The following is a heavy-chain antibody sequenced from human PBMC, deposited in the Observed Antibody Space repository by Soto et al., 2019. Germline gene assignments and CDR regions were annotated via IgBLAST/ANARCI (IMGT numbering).Heavy chain of an antibody. CDR2: MNSDGSTI. Sequence: EVQLVESGGGLVQPGGSLRLSCAASGFPFSGYWMHWVRQAPGKGLVWVSRMNSDGSTINYADSVKGRFTISRDNAENTLYLQMNSLRAEDTAVYYCARDVENDGNYYIDARGKGTTVTVSS. D-gene: IGHD1-1*01. J-gene: IGHJ6*03. V-gene: IGHV3-74*01. CDR1: GFPFSGYW. CDR3: ARDVENDGNYYIDA.